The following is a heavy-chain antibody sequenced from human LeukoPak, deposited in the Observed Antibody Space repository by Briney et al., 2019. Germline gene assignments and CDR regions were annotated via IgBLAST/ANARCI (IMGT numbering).Heavy chain of an antibody. V-gene: IGHV4-59*01. J-gene: IGHJ4*02. CDR3: ARDTRYGGIDY. Sequence: SETLSLTCTVSGGSISSYYWSWIRQPPGKGLEWIGYIYYSGSTNYNPSLKSRVTISVDTSKNQFSLKLSSVTAADTAVYYCARDTRYGGIDYWGQGNLVTVSS. D-gene: IGHD4-23*01. CDR2: IYYSGST. CDR1: GGSISSYY.